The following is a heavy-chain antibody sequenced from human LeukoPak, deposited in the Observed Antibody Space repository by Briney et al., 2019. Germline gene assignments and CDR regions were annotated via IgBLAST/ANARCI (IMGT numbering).Heavy chain of an antibody. CDR3: ATLGVGDYVRGFDY. CDR2: FDPEDGET. Sequence: ASVKVSCKVSGYTLTELSMHWVRQAPGKGLEWMGGFDPEDGETIYAQKFQGRVTMTEDTSTDTAYVELSSLRSEDTAVYYCATLGVGDYVRGFDYWGQGTLVTVSS. CDR1: GYTLTELS. J-gene: IGHJ4*02. D-gene: IGHD4-17*01. V-gene: IGHV1-24*01.